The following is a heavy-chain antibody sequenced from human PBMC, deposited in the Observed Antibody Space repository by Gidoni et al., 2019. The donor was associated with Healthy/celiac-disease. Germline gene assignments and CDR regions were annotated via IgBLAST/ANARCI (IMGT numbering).Heavy chain of an antibody. V-gene: IGHV4-34*01. J-gene: IGHJ6*02. CDR2: INHSGST. CDR3: ARGPRWFGDTGIHYYYYYGMDV. CDR1: GGSFSGYY. D-gene: IGHD3-10*01. Sequence: QVQLQQWGAGLSKPSETLSLTCAVYGGSFSGYYWSWIRQPPGKGLEWIGEINHSGSTNYNPSLKSRVTISVDTSKNQFSLKLSSVTAADTAVYYCARGPRWFGDTGIHYYYYYGMDVWGQGTTVTVSS.